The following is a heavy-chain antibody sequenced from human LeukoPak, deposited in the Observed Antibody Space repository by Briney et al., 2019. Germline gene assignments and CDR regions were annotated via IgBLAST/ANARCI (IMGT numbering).Heavy chain of an antibody. Sequence: GGSLRLSCAASGFTFSTYSMNWVRQAPGKGLEWVSSISSSSSHIHSADSVKGRFTISRDNSKNSLYLQMSSLRTEDTALYYCAKDILAVAGLFDYWGQGPLVTVSS. CDR3: AKDILAVAGLFDY. J-gene: IGHJ4*02. CDR1: GFTFSTYS. D-gene: IGHD6-19*01. CDR2: ISSSSSHI. V-gene: IGHV3-21*04.